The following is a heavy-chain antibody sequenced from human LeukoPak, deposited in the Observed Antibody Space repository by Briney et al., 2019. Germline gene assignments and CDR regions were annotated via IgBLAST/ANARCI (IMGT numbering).Heavy chain of an antibody. CDR3: ARDSLTIFGVVCLAY. CDR2: ISAYNGNT. V-gene: IGHV1-18*01. Sequence: ASVKVSCKASGYTFTSYGISWVRQAPGQGLEWMGWISAYNGNTNYAQKLQGRVTMTTDTSTSTAYMELRSLRSDDTAVYYCARDSLTIFGVVCLAYWGQGTLVTVSS. J-gene: IGHJ4*02. CDR1: GYTFTSYG. D-gene: IGHD3-3*01.